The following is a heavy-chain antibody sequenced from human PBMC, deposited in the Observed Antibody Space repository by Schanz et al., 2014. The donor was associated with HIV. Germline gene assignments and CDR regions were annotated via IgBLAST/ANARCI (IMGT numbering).Heavy chain of an antibody. CDR1: GGTFSIYA. Sequence: QVQLVQSGAEVKKPGSSVKVSCKASGGTFSIYAISWVRQAPGQGLEWMGGIIPIFGTANYAQKFQGRVTIIADESTSTAYMELSRLRSDDTAVYYCARLVEDDYGDYGLNWFDPWGQGTLVTVSS. CDR2: IIPIFGTA. CDR3: ARLVEDDYGDYGLNWFDP. J-gene: IGHJ5*02. D-gene: IGHD4-17*01. V-gene: IGHV1-69*01.